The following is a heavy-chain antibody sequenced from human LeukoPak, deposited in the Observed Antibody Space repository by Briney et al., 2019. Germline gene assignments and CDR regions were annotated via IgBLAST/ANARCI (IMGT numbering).Heavy chain of an antibody. Sequence: PGGSLRISCAASGFTFSSYSMNWVRQAPGKGLEWVSSISSSSSYIYYADSVKGRFTISRDNAKNSLYLQMNSLRAEDTAVYYCARANGVGATHFDYWGQGTLVTVSS. CDR3: ARANGVGATHFDY. V-gene: IGHV3-21*01. CDR2: ISSSSSYI. J-gene: IGHJ4*02. CDR1: GFTFSSYS. D-gene: IGHD1-26*01.